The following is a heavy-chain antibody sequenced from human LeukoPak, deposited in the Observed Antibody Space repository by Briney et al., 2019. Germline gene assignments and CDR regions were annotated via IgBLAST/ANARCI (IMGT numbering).Heavy chain of an antibody. CDR2: IGSDYKT. V-gene: IGHV3-23*01. CDR3: ARQSGWYVASDY. Sequence: GGSLRLSCAASGFTIGGFAMTWVRQAPGKGLEWVFSIGSDYKTHYSESVKGRFAISRDNSQSTVFLQMNSLRAEDTAYYYCARQSGWYVASDYWGQGTLVTVSS. J-gene: IGHJ4*02. D-gene: IGHD6-19*01. CDR1: GFTIGGFA.